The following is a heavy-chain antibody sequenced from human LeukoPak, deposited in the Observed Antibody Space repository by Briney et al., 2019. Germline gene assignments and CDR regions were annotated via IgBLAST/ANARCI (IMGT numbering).Heavy chain of an antibody. CDR3: ATPLGPLGLIPYYFDY. J-gene: IGHJ4*02. CDR1: GYTLTELA. V-gene: IGHV1-24*01. D-gene: IGHD2-21*01. CDR2: FDPEKGET. Sequence: ASVKVSCKVSGYTLTELAMHWVRQAPGKGLEWIGGFDPEKGETIYTQQLQGRLTMTEDTSTDTAYMELSSLTSEETAVYYCATPLGPLGLIPYYFDYWGQGTLVTVSS.